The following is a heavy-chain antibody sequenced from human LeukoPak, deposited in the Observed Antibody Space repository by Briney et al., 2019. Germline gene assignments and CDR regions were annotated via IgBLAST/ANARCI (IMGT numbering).Heavy chain of an antibody. D-gene: IGHD1-14*01. CDR2: ISAYNGNT. CDR1: GYTFTSYG. J-gene: IGHJ6*04. CDR3: ARGSAKNRPTAYYYGMDV. Sequence: ASVKVSCKASGYTFTSYGISWVRQAPGQGLEGMGWISAYNGNTNYAQKLQGRVTMTTDTSTSTAYMELRSLRSDDTAVYYCARGSAKNRPTAYYYGMDVWGKGTTVTVSS. V-gene: IGHV1-18*04.